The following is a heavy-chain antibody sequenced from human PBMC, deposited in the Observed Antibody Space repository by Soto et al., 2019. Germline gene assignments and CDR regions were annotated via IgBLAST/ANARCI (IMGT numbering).Heavy chain of an antibody. CDR2: IIPIFGTA. CDR3: ATSRISITVAGETEYCFDY. Sequence: SVKVSCKASGGTFSSYAISWVRQAPGQGLEWMGGIIPIFGTANHTQKFEGWVTMTRDTSINTVYMELSRLRSDDTAVYYCATSRISITVAGETEYCFDYWGQGTPVTVSS. CDR1: GGTFSSYA. D-gene: IGHD6-19*01. V-gene: IGHV1-69*05. J-gene: IGHJ4*02.